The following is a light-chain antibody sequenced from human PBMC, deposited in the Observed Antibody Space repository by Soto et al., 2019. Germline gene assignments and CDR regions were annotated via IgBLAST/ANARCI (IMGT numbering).Light chain of an antibody. Sequence: PGDRATLSCWASQSVGNYLAWYQHKVGQAPRLLIYDASSRATGIPARFSGSGSGTDFTLTISSLEPEDFAVYYCQQRSDWPSFGQGTKLEIK. CDR2: DAS. CDR1: QSVGNY. J-gene: IGKJ2*01. CDR3: QQRSDWPS. V-gene: IGKV3-11*01.